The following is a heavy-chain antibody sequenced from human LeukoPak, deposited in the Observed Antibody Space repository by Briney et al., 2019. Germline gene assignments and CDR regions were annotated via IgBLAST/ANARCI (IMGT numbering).Heavy chain of an antibody. CDR2: ISGYNGKT. J-gene: IGHJ4*02. CDR1: GYPFTSFG. Sequence: ASVWVSCKASGYPFTSFGISWVLQAPGQGLEWMGWISGYNGKTNYAQNLQGRVTMTTDTSTSTAYMDLGSLRSDDMAVYYCARDRVYDYSNPRGFDYWGQGTLVTVSS. D-gene: IGHD4-11*01. CDR3: ARDRVYDYSNPRGFDY. V-gene: IGHV1-18*03.